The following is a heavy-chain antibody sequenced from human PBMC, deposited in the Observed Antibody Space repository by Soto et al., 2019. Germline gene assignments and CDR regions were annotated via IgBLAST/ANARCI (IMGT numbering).Heavy chain of an antibody. D-gene: IGHD2-15*01. CDR3: ARSHPYFVVVVAAIAATGFDP. V-gene: IGHV1-69*13. CDR2: IIPIFGTA. Sequence: ASVKVSCKASGYTFTGYYMHWVRQAPGQGLEWMGGIIPIFGTANYAQKFQGRVTITADESTSTAYMELSSLRSEDTAVYYCARSHPYFVVVVAAIAATGFDPWGQGTLVTVSS. CDR1: GYTFTGYY. J-gene: IGHJ5*02.